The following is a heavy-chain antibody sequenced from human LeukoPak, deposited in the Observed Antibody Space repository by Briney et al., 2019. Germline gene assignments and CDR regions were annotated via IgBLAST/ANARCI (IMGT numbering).Heavy chain of an antibody. D-gene: IGHD6-13*01. J-gene: IGHJ4*02. CDR2: INPNSGST. CDR1: GYTFTGYY. V-gene: IGHV1-2*02. Sequence: ASVKVSCKASGYTFTGYYMHWMRQAPGQGLEWMGWINPNSGSTNYAQKFQGRVTMTRDTSISTAYMELSRLRSDDTAVYYCARVRPYSSSWYDGYDFDYWGQGTLVIVSS. CDR3: ARVRPYSSSWYDGYDFDY.